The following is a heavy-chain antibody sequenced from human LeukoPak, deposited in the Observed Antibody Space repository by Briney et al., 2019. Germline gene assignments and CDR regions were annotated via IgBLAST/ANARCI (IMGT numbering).Heavy chain of an antibody. Sequence: GASVKVSCKASGYTFTGYYMHWGRQAPGQGLEWMGWINPNSGGTNYAQKFQGRVTMTRDTYISTAYMELSRLRSDNTDVYYCATDTAMVTYWFDPWGQGTLVTVSS. V-gene: IGHV1-2*02. CDR1: GYTFTGYY. CDR3: ATDTAMVTYWFDP. CDR2: INPNSGGT. D-gene: IGHD5-18*01. J-gene: IGHJ5*02.